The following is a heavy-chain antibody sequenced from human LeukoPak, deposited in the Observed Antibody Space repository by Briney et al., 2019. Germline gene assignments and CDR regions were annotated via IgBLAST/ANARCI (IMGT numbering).Heavy chain of an antibody. CDR1: GGSISSSSYY. V-gene: IGHV4-39*07. D-gene: IGHD1-14*01. J-gene: IGHJ4*02. CDR2: IYYSGST. CDR3: ARTGRSKKVDY. Sequence: PSETLSLTCTVSGGSISSSSYYWGWIRQPPGKGLEWIGSIYYSGSTYYNPSLKSRVTISVDTSKNQFSLKLSSVTAADTAVYYCARTGRSKKVDYWGQGTLVTVSS.